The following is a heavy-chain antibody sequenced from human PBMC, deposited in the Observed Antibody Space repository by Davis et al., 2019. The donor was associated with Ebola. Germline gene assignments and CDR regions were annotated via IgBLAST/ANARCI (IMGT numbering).Heavy chain of an antibody. CDR3: ARDLTGITCCS. V-gene: IGHV1-2*02. D-gene: IGHD2-2*01. Sequence: ASVKVSCKASGYTFTDSYIHWERQAPGQGLEYMGWINPNNGDTYYAPKFQGRVTLTRDTSISTAFMELSGLTSDDTADYYCARDLTGITCCSWGQGTLVTVSS. CDR1: GYTFTDSY. CDR2: INPNNGDT. J-gene: IGHJ5*02.